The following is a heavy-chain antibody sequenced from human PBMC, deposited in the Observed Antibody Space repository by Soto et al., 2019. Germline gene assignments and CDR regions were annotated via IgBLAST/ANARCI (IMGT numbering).Heavy chain of an antibody. CDR2: ISGSGGST. CDR3: ARDYGDLLTGPTFDY. V-gene: IGHV3-23*01. J-gene: IGHJ4*02. Sequence: EVQLLESGGGLVQPGGSLRLSCAASGFTFSSYAMSWVRQAPGKGREWVSAISGSGGSTYYADSVKGRFTISRDNSKNTLYLQMNSLRAEDTAVYYCARDYGDLLTGPTFDYWGQGTLVTVSS. D-gene: IGHD4-17*01. CDR1: GFTFSSYA.